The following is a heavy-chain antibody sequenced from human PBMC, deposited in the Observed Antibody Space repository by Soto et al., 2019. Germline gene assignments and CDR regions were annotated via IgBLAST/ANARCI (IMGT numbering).Heavy chain of an antibody. CDR1: AYSFADYW. D-gene: IGHD3-10*01. CDR2: IDPDDSYT. J-gene: IGHJ4*02. V-gene: IGHV5-10-1*01. Sequence: GASLKISCXASAYSFADYWINWVRQMPGRGLEWMGRIDPDDSYTIYSPSFQGHVTISADRSIGTAYLQWSSLKASDTAIYYCARQRGPFDYWGQGTLVTVSS. CDR3: ARQRGPFDY.